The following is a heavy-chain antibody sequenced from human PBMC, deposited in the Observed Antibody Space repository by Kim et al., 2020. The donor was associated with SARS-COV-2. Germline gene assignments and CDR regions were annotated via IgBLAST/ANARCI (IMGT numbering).Heavy chain of an antibody. J-gene: IGHJ4*02. D-gene: IGHD2-15*01. CDR1: GFTVSSNY. CDR2: IYSGGST. CDR3: AREGAEGAATLFDY. V-gene: IGHV3-53*01. Sequence: GGSLRLSCAASGFTVSSNYMSWVRQAPGKGLEWVSVIYSGGSTYYADSVKGRFTISRDNSKNTLYLQMNSLRAEDTAVYYCAREGAEGAATLFDYWGQGTLVTVSS.